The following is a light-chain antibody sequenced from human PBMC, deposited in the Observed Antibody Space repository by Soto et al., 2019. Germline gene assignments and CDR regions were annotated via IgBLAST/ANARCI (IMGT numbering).Light chain of an antibody. V-gene: IGLV2-23*02. CDR1: SSDVGSYNL. CDR3: CSYAGSDTYAV. J-gene: IGLJ2*01. CDR2: EVT. Sequence: QSVLTQPASVSGSPGQSITISCTGTSSDVGSYNLVSWYQQYPGKAPKLMIYEVTKRPSGVSNRFSGSKSGNTASLTISGLQAEDEANYYCCSYAGSDTYAVFGGGTQLTVL.